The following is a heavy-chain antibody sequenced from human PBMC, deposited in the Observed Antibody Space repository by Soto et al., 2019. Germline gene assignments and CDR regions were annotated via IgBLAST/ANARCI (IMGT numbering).Heavy chain of an antibody. CDR1: GGSFSGYY. CDR2: INHSGVT. J-gene: IGHJ5*02. V-gene: IGHV4-34*01. Sequence: SETLSLTCAVYGGSFSGYYWSWIRQTPGKGLEWIGEINHSGVTNYKPSLKRRVTISVDTSKNQFSLKLSSVTAADTAVYYCARHSYGGNSWFVRSWFDPWGQGTLVTVSS. CDR3: ARHSYGGNSWFVRSWFDP. D-gene: IGHD4-17*01.